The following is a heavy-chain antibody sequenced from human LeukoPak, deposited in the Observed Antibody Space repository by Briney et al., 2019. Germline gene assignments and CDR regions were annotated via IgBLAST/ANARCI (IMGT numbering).Heavy chain of an antibody. CDR3: AREIRFLEWLLGD. CDR2: IIPILGIA. CDR1: GGTFSSYA. D-gene: IGHD3-3*01. Sequence: ASVKVSCKASGGTFSSYAISWVRQAPGQGLEWMGRIIPILGIANYAQKFQGRVTITADKSTSTAYVELSSLRSEDTAVYYCAREIRFLEWLLGDWGQGTLVTVSS. J-gene: IGHJ4*02. V-gene: IGHV1-69*04.